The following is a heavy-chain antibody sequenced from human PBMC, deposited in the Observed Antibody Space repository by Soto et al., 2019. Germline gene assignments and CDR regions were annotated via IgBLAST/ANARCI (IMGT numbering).Heavy chain of an antibody. J-gene: IGHJ3*01. Sequence: EVQLVESGGGLVKPGGSLRLSCAASGFTFTNAWMNCVRQAPGKGLEWVDRIKSKADGGTPDYAAPVKARFTISRDDSKTTLYLQMNSLKTEDTAVYYCTGEYYDSSGLRVWGQGTMVTVSS. V-gene: IGHV3-15*07. D-gene: IGHD3-22*01. CDR2: IKSKADGGTP. CDR1: GFTFTNAW. CDR3: TGEYYDSSGLRV.